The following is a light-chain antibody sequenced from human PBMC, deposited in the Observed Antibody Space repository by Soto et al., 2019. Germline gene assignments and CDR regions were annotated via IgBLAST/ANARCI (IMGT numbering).Light chain of an antibody. J-gene: IGKJ4*01. CDR3: QQFGSSPPRLT. CDR2: AAS. CDR1: QSLSSSF. V-gene: IGKV3-20*01. Sequence: EIVLTQSPGTLSLSPGERATLSCRASQSLSSSFLAWYQQKPGQTPRLLIYAASSRAKGIPDRFSGNGSGTDFTLTISRLEPEDFAVYYCQQFGSSPPRLTFGGGTKVEIK.